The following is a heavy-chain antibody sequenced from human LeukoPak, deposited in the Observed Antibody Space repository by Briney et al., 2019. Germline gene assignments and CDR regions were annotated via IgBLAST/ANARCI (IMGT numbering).Heavy chain of an antibody. CDR3: ARVGSGSYRLYYYYYYMDV. V-gene: IGHV4-34*01. J-gene: IGHJ6*03. Sequence: PSETPSLTCAVYGGSFSGYYWSWIRQPPGKGLEWIGEINHSGSTNYNPSLKSRVTISVDTSKNQFSLKLSSVTAADTAVYYCARVGSGSYRLYYYYYYMDVWGKGTTVTVSS. D-gene: IGHD3-10*01. CDR2: INHSGST. CDR1: GGSFSGYY.